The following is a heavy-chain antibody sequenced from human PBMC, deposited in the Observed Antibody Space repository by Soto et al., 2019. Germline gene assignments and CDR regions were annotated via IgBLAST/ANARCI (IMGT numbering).Heavy chain of an antibody. CDR1: GYTFTGYY. CDR3: ARVAAAGANNWFDP. V-gene: IGHV1-2*04. J-gene: IGHJ5*02. D-gene: IGHD6-13*01. CDR2: INPNSGGT. Sequence: ASVKVSCKASGYTFTGYYMHWVRQAPGQGLEWMGWINPNSGGTNYAQKFQGWVTMTRETSISTAYMELSRLRSDDTAVYYCARVAAAGANNWFDPWGQGTLVTVSS.